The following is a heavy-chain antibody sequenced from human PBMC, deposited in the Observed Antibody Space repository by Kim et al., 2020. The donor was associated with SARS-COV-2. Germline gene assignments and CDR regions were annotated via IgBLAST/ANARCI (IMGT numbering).Heavy chain of an antibody. CDR3: TTDHWWWLADYFDY. Sequence: GGSLRLSCAASGFTFSNAWMSWVRQAPGKGLEWVGRIKSKTDGGTTDYAAPVKGRFTISRDDSKNTLYLQMNSLKTEDTAVYYCTTDHWWWLADYFDYWGQGTLVTVSS. CDR2: IKSKTDGGTT. J-gene: IGHJ4*02. V-gene: IGHV3-15*01. D-gene: IGHD2-15*01. CDR1: GFTFSNAW.